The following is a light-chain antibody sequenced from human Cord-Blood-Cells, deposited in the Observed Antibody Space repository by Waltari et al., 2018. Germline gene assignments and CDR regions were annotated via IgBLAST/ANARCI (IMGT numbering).Light chain of an antibody. CDR1: QSVLYSSKNKNY. Sequence: DIVMTQSPDSLAVSLGERATINCKSSQSVLYSSKNKNYLAWYQQQPGQPPKLPIYWASTPDSGVVGRFRGGGSGTDFTRTISCLYAKDVAVYYCQQYYRTPITFGQGTRLESK. J-gene: IGKJ5*01. CDR3: QQYYRTPIT. V-gene: IGKV4-1*01. CDR2: WAS.